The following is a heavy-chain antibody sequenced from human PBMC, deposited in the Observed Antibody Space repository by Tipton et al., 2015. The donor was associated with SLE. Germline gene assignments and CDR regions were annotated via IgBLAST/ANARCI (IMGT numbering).Heavy chain of an antibody. CDR3: ARDMRDNYGRSGYYSIDY. CDR2: ISTYNGRT. J-gene: IGHJ4*02. D-gene: IGHD3-22*01. CDR1: GYTFNRFG. Sequence: QLVQSGAEVRKPGASVKVSCRASGYTFNRFGISWVRQAPGQGLEWLGWISTYNGRTNYGQKLQGRVILTTDTSAAIAYLGLGSLTSDDTAVYFCARDMRDNYGRSGYYSIDYWGQGTLVTVS. V-gene: IGHV1-18*01.